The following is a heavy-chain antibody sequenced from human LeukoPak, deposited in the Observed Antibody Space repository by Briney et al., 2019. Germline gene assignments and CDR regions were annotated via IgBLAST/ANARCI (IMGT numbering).Heavy chain of an antibody. CDR2: ISGSGGST. CDR3: AKDSGGYYDSSGYPPYYGMDV. J-gene: IGHJ6*02. D-gene: IGHD3-22*01. Sequence: GESLRLSCAASGFTFSSYAMSWVRQAPGKGLEWVSAISGSGGSTYYADSVKGRFTISRDNSKNTLYLQMNSLRAEDTAVYYCAKDSGGYYDSSGYPPYYGMDVWGQGTTVTVSS. CDR1: GFTFSSYA. V-gene: IGHV3-23*01.